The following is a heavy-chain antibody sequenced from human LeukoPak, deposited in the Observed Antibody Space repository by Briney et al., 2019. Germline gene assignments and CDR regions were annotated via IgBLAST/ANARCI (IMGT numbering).Heavy chain of an antibody. V-gene: IGHV4-59*08. Sequence: SETLSLTCTVSGGSISSHYWSWIRQPPGKGLEWIGYIYYSGSTNYNPSLKSRVTISVDTSKNQFSLKLSSVTAADTAVYYCARRALASGWYRDDYWYFDLWGRGTLVTVSS. J-gene: IGHJ2*01. CDR2: IYYSGST. CDR1: GGSISSHY. D-gene: IGHD6-19*01. CDR3: ARRALASGWYRDDYWYFDL.